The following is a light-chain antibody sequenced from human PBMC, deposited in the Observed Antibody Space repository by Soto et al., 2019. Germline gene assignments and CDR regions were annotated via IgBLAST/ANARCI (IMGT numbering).Light chain of an antibody. V-gene: IGKV3-15*01. CDR2: GAS. J-gene: IGKJ4*01. CDR1: QSVSSN. Sequence: EIVMTQSPATLSVSPGARATLSCRASQSVSSNLAWYQQKPGQAPSLLIYGASTRATGIPARFIVSGSGTEFTLTISSLQSEDFAVDDCQQYGYSPTFGGGTKVDIK. CDR3: QQYGYSPT.